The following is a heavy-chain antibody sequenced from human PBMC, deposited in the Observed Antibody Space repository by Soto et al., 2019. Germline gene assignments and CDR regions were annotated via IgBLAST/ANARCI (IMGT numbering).Heavy chain of an antibody. CDR2: IYYSGST. J-gene: IGHJ4*02. Sequence: SETLSLACAVSGGSISSYYWSWIRQPPGKGLEWIGYIYYSGSTNYNPSLKSRVTISVDTSKNQFSLKLSSVTAADTAVYYCASGWGKTFDYWGQGTLVTVSS. CDR1: GGSISSYY. V-gene: IGHV4-59*08. D-gene: IGHD1-26*01. CDR3: ASGWGKTFDY.